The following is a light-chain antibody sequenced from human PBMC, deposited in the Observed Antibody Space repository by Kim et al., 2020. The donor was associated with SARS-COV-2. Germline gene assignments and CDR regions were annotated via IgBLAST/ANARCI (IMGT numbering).Light chain of an antibody. V-gene: IGKV1-39*01. CDR2: AAS. J-gene: IGKJ2*01. CDR3: QQSYSTPYT. CDR1: QSISSY. Sequence: SASVGDRVTSNCRASQSISSYLNWYQQKPGKAPKLLIYAASSLQSGVPSRFSGSGSGTDFTLTISSLQPEDFATYYCQQSYSTPYTFGLGTKLEI.